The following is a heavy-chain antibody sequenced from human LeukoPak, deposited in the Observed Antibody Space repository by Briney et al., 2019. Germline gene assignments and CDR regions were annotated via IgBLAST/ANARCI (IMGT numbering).Heavy chain of an antibody. CDR3: ARGGADIVAPFDY. D-gene: IGHD5-12*01. V-gene: IGHV4-30-2*01. CDR1: GGSISSGGYS. Sequence: PSETLSLTCAVSGGSISSGGYSWSRIRQPPGKGLEWIGYIYHSGSTYYNPSLKSRVTISVDRSKNQFSLKLSSVTAADTAVYYCARGGADIVAPFDYWGQGTLVTVSS. CDR2: IYHSGST. J-gene: IGHJ4*02.